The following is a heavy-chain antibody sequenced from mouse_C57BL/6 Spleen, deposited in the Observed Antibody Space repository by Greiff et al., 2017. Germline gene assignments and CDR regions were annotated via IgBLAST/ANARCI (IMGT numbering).Heavy chain of an antibody. Sequence: EVQLQQSGGGLVQPKGSLKLSCAASGFTFNTYAMHWVRQAPGKGLEWVARIRSKSSNYATYYADSVKDRFTISRDDSQSMLYLQMNNLKTEDTAMYYCVRGTTVVAHWYFDVWGTGTTVTVSS. V-gene: IGHV10-3*01. D-gene: IGHD1-1*01. CDR3: VRGTTVVAHWYFDV. J-gene: IGHJ1*03. CDR1: GFTFNTYA. CDR2: IRSKSSNYAT.